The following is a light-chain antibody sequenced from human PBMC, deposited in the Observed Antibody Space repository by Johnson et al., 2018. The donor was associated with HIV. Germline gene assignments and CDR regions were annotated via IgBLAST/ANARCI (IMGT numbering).Light chain of an antibody. J-gene: IGLJ1*01. V-gene: IGLV1-51*02. Sequence: LTQPPSVSAAPGQTVTISCSGSSSNIGNNYVSWYQQLPGTAPKLLIYENNQRSSGIPDRFSGSKSATSATLGITGLQTGDEADYYCGTWDSSLSVYVFGSGTKVTVL. CDR1: SSNIGNNY. CDR3: GTWDSSLSVYV. CDR2: ENN.